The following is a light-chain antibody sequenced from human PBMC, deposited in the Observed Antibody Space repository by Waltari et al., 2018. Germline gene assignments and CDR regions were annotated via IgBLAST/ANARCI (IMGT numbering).Light chain of an antibody. CDR1: QSVSRD. J-gene: IGKJ1*01. CDR3: QHYVNLPVT. Sequence: EIVLTQSPGTLSLSPGERATLSCRASQSVSRDLAWYQQKPGQAPRLLIYAASTRATGVPDRFSGSGSGTDFSLTISRLDPEDFAVYYCQHYVNLPVTFGQGTKVEI. CDR2: AAS. V-gene: IGKV3-20*01.